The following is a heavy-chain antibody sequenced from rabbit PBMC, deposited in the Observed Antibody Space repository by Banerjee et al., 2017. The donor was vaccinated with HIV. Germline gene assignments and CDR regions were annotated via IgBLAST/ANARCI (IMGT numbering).Heavy chain of an antibody. CDR1: GFSFSNKAV. CDR2: INAVTGKA. CDR3: ARDPYWDENL. V-gene: IGHV1S45*01. D-gene: IGHD4-2*01. J-gene: IGHJ4*01. Sequence: QEQLVESGGGLVKPEGSLKLSCTASGFSFSNKAVMCWVRQAPGKGLEWIACINAVTGKAVYASWAKGRFTFSKTSSTTVTLQMTSLTAADTATYFCARDPYWDENLWGPGTLVTVS.